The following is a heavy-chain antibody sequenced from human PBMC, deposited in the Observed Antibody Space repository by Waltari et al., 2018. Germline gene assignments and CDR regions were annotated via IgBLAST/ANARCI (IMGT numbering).Heavy chain of an antibody. Sequence: QLQLQESGPGLVKPSETLSLTCTVPGGSLSSSSYYWGWIRQPPGKGLEWIGSIYYSGSTYYNPSLKSRVTISVDTSKNQFSLKLSSVTAADTAVYYCARTPYYYDSSGYYFWGQGTLVTVSS. CDR1: GGSLSSSSYY. J-gene: IGHJ4*02. CDR2: IYYSGST. CDR3: ARTPYYYDSSGYYF. V-gene: IGHV4-39*07. D-gene: IGHD3-22*01.